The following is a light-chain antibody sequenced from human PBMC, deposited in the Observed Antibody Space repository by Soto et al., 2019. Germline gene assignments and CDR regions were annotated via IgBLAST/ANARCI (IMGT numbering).Light chain of an antibody. V-gene: IGKV3-11*01. Sequence: ETVLTQSPVTLSLSPGERATISCRASQSIRSCLAWYQHKLGQAPSLLIYDASNRASVFPAGFSGSGSGKDFTFTISSLEPEDFAVYYCQQCGNWWTFGQGTKVDIK. J-gene: IGKJ1*01. CDR1: QSIRSC. CDR2: DAS. CDR3: QQCGNWWT.